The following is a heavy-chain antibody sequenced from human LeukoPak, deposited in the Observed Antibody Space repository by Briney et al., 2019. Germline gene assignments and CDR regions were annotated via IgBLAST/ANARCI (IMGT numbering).Heavy chain of an antibody. Sequence: SETLSLTCTVSGGSISSSSYYWGWIRQPPGKGLEWIGSIYYSGSTYYNPSLKSRVTISVDTSKNQFSLKLSSVTAADTAVYYCARGRGRATMIVVVRPGYYYYYMDVWGKGTTVTVSS. J-gene: IGHJ6*03. D-gene: IGHD3-22*01. V-gene: IGHV4-39*07. CDR2: IYYSGST. CDR1: GGSISSSSYY. CDR3: ARGRGRATMIVVVRPGYYYYYMDV.